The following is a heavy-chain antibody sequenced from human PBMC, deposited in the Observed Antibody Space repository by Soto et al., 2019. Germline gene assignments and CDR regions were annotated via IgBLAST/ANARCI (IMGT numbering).Heavy chain of an antibody. V-gene: IGHV3-30*18. J-gene: IGHJ6*03. D-gene: IGHD4-17*01. CDR1: GFTLSSCG. CDR2: ISYDGSDK. Sequence: GESLKISCAASGFTLSSCGMHWVRQAPGKGLEWVAVISYDGSDKYFADSVKGRFTISRDNSKNTLYLQMNSLRAEDTAVYYCAKDGAGTVTKGYFYYYMDVWGKGTTVTVSS. CDR3: AKDGAGTVTKGYFYYYMDV.